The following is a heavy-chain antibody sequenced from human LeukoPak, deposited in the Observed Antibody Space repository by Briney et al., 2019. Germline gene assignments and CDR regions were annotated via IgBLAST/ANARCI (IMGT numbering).Heavy chain of an antibody. D-gene: IGHD1-26*01. Sequence: GGFLRLSCAASGFTFSSYAMHWVRQAPGKGLEWVAVISYDGSNKYYADSVKGRFTISRDNSKNTLYLQMNSLRAEDTAVYYCARPQAEWEYCFDYWGQGTLVTVSS. CDR3: ARPQAEWEYCFDY. V-gene: IGHV3-30*04. CDR1: GFTFSSYA. J-gene: IGHJ4*02. CDR2: ISYDGSNK.